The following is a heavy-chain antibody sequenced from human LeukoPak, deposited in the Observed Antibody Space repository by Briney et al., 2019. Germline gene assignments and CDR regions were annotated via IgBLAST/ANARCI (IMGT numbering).Heavy chain of an antibody. CDR1: GGSFSGYY. CDR2: INHSGST. J-gene: IGHJ6*04. V-gene: IGHV4-34*01. Sequence: SETLSLTCAVYGGSFSGYYWSWIRQPPGKGLEWIGEINHSGSTNYNPSLKSRVTISVDTSKNQFSLKLSSVTAADTAVYYCARGYCSGGSCYRRYYYGMDVWGKGTTVTVSS. D-gene: IGHD2-15*01. CDR3: ARGYCSGGSCYRRYYYGMDV.